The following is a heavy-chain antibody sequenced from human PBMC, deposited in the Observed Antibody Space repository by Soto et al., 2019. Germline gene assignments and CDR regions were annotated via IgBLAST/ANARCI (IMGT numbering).Heavy chain of an antibody. D-gene: IGHD2-15*01. J-gene: IGHJ4*02. Sequence: QLQLVQSGTEVKEPGSSVKVSCKASGGTFSTSSFVWVRQGPGQGLEWMGGIIPIFTRTNFAQKFQGRVTFSADESTRTTYMELRSLTSEDTAIYYCARDVVRSTAXDSXXQGXLVTV. CDR2: IIPIFTRT. V-gene: IGHV1-69*01. CDR1: GGTFSTSS. CDR3: ARDVVRSTAXDS.